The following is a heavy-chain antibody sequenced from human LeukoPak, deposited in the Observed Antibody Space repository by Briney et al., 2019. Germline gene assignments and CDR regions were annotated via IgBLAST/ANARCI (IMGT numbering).Heavy chain of an antibody. CDR1: GGSISSSSYY. CDR3: ARLYSSSWYGGYYFDY. V-gene: IGHV4-39*01. Sequence: PSETLSLTCTVSGGSISSSSYYWGWIRQPPGKGLEWIGSIYYSGSTYYNPSLKRRVTISVDTSKNQFSLKLSSVTAADTAVYYCARLYSSSWYGGYYFDYWGQGTLVTVSS. CDR2: IYYSGST. D-gene: IGHD6-13*01. J-gene: IGHJ4*02.